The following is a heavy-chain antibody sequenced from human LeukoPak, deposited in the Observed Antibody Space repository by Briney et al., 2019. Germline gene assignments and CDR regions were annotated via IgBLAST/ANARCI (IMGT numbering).Heavy chain of an antibody. D-gene: IGHD3-22*01. V-gene: IGHV1-69*06. CDR3: ATVSYEYFDY. Sequence: SVKVSCKASGGAFSSYAISWVRQAPGQGLEWMGGIIPIFGTANYAQKFQGRVTITADKSTSTAYMELSSLRSEDTAVYYCATVSYEYFDYWGQGTLVTVSS. CDR1: GGAFSSYA. CDR2: IIPIFGTA. J-gene: IGHJ4*02.